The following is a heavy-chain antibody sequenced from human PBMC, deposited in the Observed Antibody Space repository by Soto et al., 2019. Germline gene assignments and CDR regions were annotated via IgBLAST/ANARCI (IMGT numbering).Heavy chain of an antibody. V-gene: IGHV3-33*01. CDR3: ARPLHDYSNTDFQH. Sequence: PGESLRLSCAASGFTFSSYGMHWVRQAPGKGLEWVAVIWYDGSNKYYADSVKGRFTISRDNSKNTLYLQMNSLRAEDTAVYYCARPLHDYSNTDFQHWGQGTLVTVSS. CDR2: IWYDGSNK. D-gene: IGHD4-4*01. J-gene: IGHJ1*01. CDR1: GFTFSSYG.